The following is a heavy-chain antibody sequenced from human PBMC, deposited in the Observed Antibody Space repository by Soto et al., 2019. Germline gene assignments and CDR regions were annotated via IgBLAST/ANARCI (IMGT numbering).Heavy chain of an antibody. D-gene: IGHD2-21*01. V-gene: IGHV4-39*01. CDR1: GGAISSSSYY. CDR3: ATSSGHVVVIGPSAFDL. Sequence: QLHLQESGPRLVKSSETLSLTCTATGGAISSSSYYWGWVRQPPGRGLEWVGSIYPTGTTYYNPSLKSRVTISIDTSENQFSLKLDSVTAADTAVYYCATSSGHVVVIGPSAFDLWGQGTLVSVSS. J-gene: IGHJ3*01. CDR2: IYPTGTT.